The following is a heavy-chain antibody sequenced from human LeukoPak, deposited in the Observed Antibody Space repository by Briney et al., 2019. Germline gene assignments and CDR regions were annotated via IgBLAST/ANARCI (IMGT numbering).Heavy chain of an antibody. CDR2: ISGSGGST. D-gene: IGHD4-17*01. V-gene: IGHV3-23*01. CDR3: AKYDTVTTGFDP. CDR1: GFTFSSYA. J-gene: IGHJ5*02. Sequence: GGSLRPSCAASGFTFSSYAMSWVRQAPGKGLEWVSAISGSGGSTYYADSVKGRFTISRDNSKNTLYLQMNSLRAEDTAVYYCAKYDTVTTGFDPWGQGTLVTVSS.